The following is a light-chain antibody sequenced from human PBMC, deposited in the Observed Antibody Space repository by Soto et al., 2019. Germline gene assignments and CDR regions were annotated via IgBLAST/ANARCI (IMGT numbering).Light chain of an antibody. V-gene: IGLV2-8*01. CDR1: SSDVGGFNY. CDR2: EVN. J-gene: IGLJ1*01. CDR3: SSYAVTNIFV. Sequence: QSVLTQPPSASGSPGQSVTISCSGTSSDVGGFNYVSWYQQHPGRAPKVLIYEVNKRPSGVPDRFSGSKSGSTASLTVSGLQAEDEAEYYCSSYAVTNIFVFGTGTKLIVL.